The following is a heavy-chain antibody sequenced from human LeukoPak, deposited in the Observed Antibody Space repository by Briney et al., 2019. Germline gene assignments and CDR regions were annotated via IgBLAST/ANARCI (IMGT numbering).Heavy chain of an antibody. V-gene: IGHV4-34*01. CDR2: INHSGST. CDR3: ARVITIFGVGTYYFDY. CDR1: GGSFSGYY. J-gene: IGHJ4*02. Sequence: PSETLSLTCAVYGGSFSGYYWSWIRQPPGKGLEWIGEINHSGSTNYNPSLKSRVTISVDTSKNQFSLKLSSVTAADTAVYYCARVITIFGVGTYYFDYWGQGTLVTVSS. D-gene: IGHD3-3*01.